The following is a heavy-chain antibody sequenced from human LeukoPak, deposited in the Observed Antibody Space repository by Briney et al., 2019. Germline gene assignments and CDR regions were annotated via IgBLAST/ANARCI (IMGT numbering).Heavy chain of an antibody. Sequence: GRSLRLSCAASGFTFSSYGMHWVRQAPGKGLEWVAVISYDGSNKYYADSVKDRFTISRDNSKNTLYLQMNSLRAEDTAVYYCAKDHIVVVVAATPDYWGQGTLVTVSS. J-gene: IGHJ4*02. CDR3: AKDHIVVVVAATPDY. CDR2: ISYDGSNK. V-gene: IGHV3-30*18. D-gene: IGHD2-15*01. CDR1: GFTFSSYG.